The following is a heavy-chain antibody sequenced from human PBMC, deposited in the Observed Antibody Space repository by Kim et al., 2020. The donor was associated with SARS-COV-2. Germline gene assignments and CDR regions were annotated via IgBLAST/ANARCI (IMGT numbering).Heavy chain of an antibody. CDR2: ISNSGTTI. D-gene: IGHD3-10*01. Sequence: GGSLRLSCAASGFTFSDYYMNWIRQAPGKGLEWVSCISNSGTTIYYAYSVKGRFTISRDNAKNSLFLQMNSLRAEDTAVYYCASVSGSDYWGQGTLVTVSS. V-gene: IGHV3-11*01. CDR1: GFTFSDYY. J-gene: IGHJ4*02. CDR3: ASVSGSDY.